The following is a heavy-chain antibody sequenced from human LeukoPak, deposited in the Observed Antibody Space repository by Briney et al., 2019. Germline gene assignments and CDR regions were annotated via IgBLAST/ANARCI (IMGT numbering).Heavy chain of an antibody. CDR2: ISYDGSNK. CDR3: ARGHLVIGQWLADFDY. V-gene: IGHV3-30*03. Sequence: PGGSLRLSCAASGFPFSNYGMHWVRQAPGKGLEWVAVISYDGSNKYYADSVKGRFTISRDNSKNTLYLQMNSLRAEDTAVYYCARGHLVIGQWLADFDYWGQGTLVTVSS. J-gene: IGHJ4*02. D-gene: IGHD6-19*01. CDR1: GFPFSNYG.